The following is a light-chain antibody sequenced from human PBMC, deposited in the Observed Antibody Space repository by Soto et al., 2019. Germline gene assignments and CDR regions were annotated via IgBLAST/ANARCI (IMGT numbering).Light chain of an antibody. CDR2: FNSDGSH. Sequence: QSVLTQSPSASASLGASVKLTCTLSSGHSSYAIAWHQQQPEKGPRYLMKFNSDGSHSKGDVIPDRFSGSSSGAERYLTISSLQSEDEADYYCQTWGTGIRVFGGGTKLTVL. CDR1: SGHSSYA. CDR3: QTWGTGIRV. V-gene: IGLV4-69*01. J-gene: IGLJ3*02.